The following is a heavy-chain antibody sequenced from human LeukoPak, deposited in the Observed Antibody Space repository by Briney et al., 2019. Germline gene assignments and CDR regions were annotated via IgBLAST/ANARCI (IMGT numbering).Heavy chain of an antibody. J-gene: IGHJ4*02. CDR1: GFTFSSYS. CDR2: ISSSSSYI. Sequence: GGSLRLSCAASGFTFSSYSMNWVRQAPGKGLEGVSSISSSSSYIYYADSVKGRFTISRDNAKNSLYLQMNSLRAEDTAVYYCARLGIVVVPAALDYWGQGTLATVSS. V-gene: IGHV3-21*01. CDR3: ARLGIVVVPAALDY. D-gene: IGHD2-2*01.